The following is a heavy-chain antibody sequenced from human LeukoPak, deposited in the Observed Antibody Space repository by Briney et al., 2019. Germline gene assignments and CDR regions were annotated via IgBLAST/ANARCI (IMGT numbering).Heavy chain of an antibody. Sequence: SGPTLVNPTQTLTLTCTFSGFSLSTSGVGVGWIRQPPGKALEWLALIYWNDDKRYSPSPKSRLTITKDTSKNQVVLTMTNMDPVDTATYYCAHNLEQLVDFDYWGQGTLVTVSS. CDR3: AHNLEQLVDFDY. J-gene: IGHJ4*02. V-gene: IGHV2-5*01. CDR2: IYWNDDK. CDR1: GFSLSTSGVG. D-gene: IGHD6-13*01.